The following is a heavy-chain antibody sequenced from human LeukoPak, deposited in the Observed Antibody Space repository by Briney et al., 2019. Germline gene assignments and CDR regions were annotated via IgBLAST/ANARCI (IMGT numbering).Heavy chain of an antibody. Sequence: SSETLSLTCAVYGGSFSGYYWSWIRQPPGKGLEWIGEINHSGSTNYNPSLKSRVTISVDTSKNQFSLKLSSVTAADTAVYYCARRNYDFWSGYYTYYYFDYWGQGTLVTVSS. CDR3: ARRNYDFWSGYYTYYYFDY. CDR2: INHSGST. D-gene: IGHD3-3*01. J-gene: IGHJ4*02. V-gene: IGHV4-34*01. CDR1: GGSFSGYY.